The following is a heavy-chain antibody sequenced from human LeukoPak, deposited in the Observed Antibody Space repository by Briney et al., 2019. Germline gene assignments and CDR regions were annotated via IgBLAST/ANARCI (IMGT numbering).Heavy chain of an antibody. CDR3: ARVLLSNYDFWSGYYGSFDY. Sequence: GGSLRLSCAVSGFTLSSYCMSCVRQGQGKGLEWVANIKQDGSEKYYVDSVKGRFTIPRDNAKNSLYLQMNSLRAEDTAVYYCARVLLSNYDFWSGYYGSFDYWGQGTLVTVSS. CDR1: GFTLSSYC. D-gene: IGHD3-3*01. CDR2: IKQDGSEK. J-gene: IGHJ4*02. V-gene: IGHV3-7*01.